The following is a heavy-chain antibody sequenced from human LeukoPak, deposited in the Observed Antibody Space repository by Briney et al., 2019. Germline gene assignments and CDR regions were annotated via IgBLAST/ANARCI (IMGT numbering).Heavy chain of an antibody. CDR1: GGTFSSYA. CDR3: VFVIAAAGTNY. V-gene: IGHV1-69*04. Sequence: ASVKVSCKPSGGTFSSYAISWVRQAPGQGLEWMGRIIPILGIANYAQKFQGRVTITADKSTSTAYMELSSLRSEDTAVYYCVFVIAAAGTNYWGQGTLVTVSS. J-gene: IGHJ4*02. D-gene: IGHD6-13*01. CDR2: IIPILGIA.